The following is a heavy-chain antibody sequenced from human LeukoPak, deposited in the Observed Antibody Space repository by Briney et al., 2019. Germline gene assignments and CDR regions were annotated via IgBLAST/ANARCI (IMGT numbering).Heavy chain of an antibody. Sequence: GGSLRLSCAASGFTFSSYSMNWVRQAPGKGLEWVSSISSSSSYIYYADSVKGRFTISRDNAKNSLYLQMNSLRAEDTAVYYCATGYSFGKDYFDYWGQGTLVTVSS. J-gene: IGHJ4*02. CDR3: ATGYSFGKDYFDY. CDR2: ISSSSSYI. V-gene: IGHV3-21*01. D-gene: IGHD5-18*01. CDR1: GFTFSSYS.